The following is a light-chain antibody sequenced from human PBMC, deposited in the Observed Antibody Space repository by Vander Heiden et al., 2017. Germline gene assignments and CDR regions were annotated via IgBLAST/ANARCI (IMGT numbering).Light chain of an antibody. V-gene: IGLV2-14*01. CDR1: SSDVGGYNY. Sequence: QSALTQPASVSGSPGQSITISCTGNSSDVGGYNYVSWYQQPPGKAPKLMIYEVSNRPSGVANRFSGSKSGNTASLTISGLQAEDEADYYCSSYTSSSTLYVFGTGTKVTVL. CDR3: SSYTSSSTLYV. J-gene: IGLJ1*01. CDR2: EVS.